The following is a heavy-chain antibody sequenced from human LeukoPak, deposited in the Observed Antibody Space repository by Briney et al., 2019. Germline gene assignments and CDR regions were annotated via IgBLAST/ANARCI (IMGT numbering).Heavy chain of an antibody. CDR3: AREGVAGGLDY. V-gene: IGHV3-74*01. Sequence: PGGSLRLSCAASGFTFSSYWMHWVRRAPGKGLVWVSRIYGDGSSTSYADSVKGRFTISRDNAKNTLYLQMNSLRAEDTAVYYCAREGVAGGLDYWGQGTLVTVPS. D-gene: IGHD6-19*01. J-gene: IGHJ4*02. CDR2: IYGDGSST. CDR1: GFTFSSYW.